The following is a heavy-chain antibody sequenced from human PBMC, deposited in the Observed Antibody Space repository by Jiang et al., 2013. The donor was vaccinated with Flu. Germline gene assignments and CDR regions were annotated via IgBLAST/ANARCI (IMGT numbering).Heavy chain of an antibody. D-gene: IGHD5-12*01. J-gene: IGHJ4*02. V-gene: IGHV1-8*01. CDR1: GYTFTSYD. CDR3: ARAISLGTIYYFDY. Sequence: LVESGAEVKKPGASVKVSCKASGYTFTSYDINWVRQATGQGLEWMGWMNPNSGNTGYAQKFQGRVTMTRNTSISTAYMELSSLRSEDTAVYYCARAISLGTIYYFDYWGQGTLVTVSS. CDR2: MNPNSGNT.